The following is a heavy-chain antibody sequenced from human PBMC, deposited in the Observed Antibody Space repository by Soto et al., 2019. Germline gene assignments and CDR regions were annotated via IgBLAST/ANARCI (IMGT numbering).Heavy chain of an antibody. CDR3: AKDYRGLSISPGDDGYFDY. D-gene: IGHD1-26*01. CDR1: GLTFASYA. J-gene: IGHJ4*02. CDR2: ISGSGDTT. V-gene: IGHV3-23*01. Sequence: RLSCAASGLTFASYAMSWVRQAPGKGLEWVSAISGSGDTTYHADSVKGRFTISRDNSKNTLYLQMNSLRVEDTAVYYCAKDYRGLSISPGDDGYFDYWGQGALVTGSS.